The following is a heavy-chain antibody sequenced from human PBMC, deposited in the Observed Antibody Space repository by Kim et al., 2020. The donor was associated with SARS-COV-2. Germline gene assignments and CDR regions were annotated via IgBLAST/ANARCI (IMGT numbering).Heavy chain of an antibody. J-gene: IGHJ4*02. D-gene: IGHD2-2*01. CDR1: GYTFTYQA. CDR3: AIGYTASWLAYYLDF. V-gene: IGHV1-3*01. Sequence: ASVKVSCKASGYTFTYQAIHWVRQAPGQGLQWMGWINPDSGKTEYSQNFQDRVTISRDTSADTAYVELSRLGSEDTAVYYCAIGYTASWLAYYLDFWGQGTLVTVSS. CDR2: INPDSGKT.